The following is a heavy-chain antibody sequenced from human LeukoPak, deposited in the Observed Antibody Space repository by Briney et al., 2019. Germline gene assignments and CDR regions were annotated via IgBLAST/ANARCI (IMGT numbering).Heavy chain of an antibody. Sequence: SETLSLTXTVSGGSISSYYWSWIRQPPGKGLEWIGYIYYSGSTNYNPSLKSRVTISVDTSKNQFSLKLSSVTAADTAVYYCARARPDCTNGVCSPFDYWGQGTLATVSS. CDR3: ARARPDCTNGVCSPFDY. CDR1: GGSISSYY. D-gene: IGHD2-8*01. J-gene: IGHJ4*02. CDR2: IYYSGST. V-gene: IGHV4-59*01.